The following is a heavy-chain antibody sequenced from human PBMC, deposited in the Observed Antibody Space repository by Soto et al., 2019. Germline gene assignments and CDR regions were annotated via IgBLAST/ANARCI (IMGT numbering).Heavy chain of an antibody. CDR1: GFTFNSHW. J-gene: IGHJ5*02. Sequence: EVQLVESGGGLVQPGGSLRLSCVPSGFTFNSHWMHWVRQAPGKGLVWVSRINGDGSSTSYADSVRGRFTISRDNAKNTLYLQMNCPTAEDTAVYYCARDPRDGYHSPPHHWGQGTLVTVSS. V-gene: IGHV3-74*01. D-gene: IGHD5-12*01. CDR3: ARDPRDGYHSPPHH. CDR2: INGDGSST.